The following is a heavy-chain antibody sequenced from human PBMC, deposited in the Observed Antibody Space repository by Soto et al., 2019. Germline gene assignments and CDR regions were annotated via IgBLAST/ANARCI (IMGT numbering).Heavy chain of an antibody. CDR2: IYYSGST. Sequence: QVQLQESGPGLVKPSQTLSLTCTVSGGSISSGDYYWSWIRQPPGKGLKWIGYIYYSGSTYYNPSLKSRVTISVDTSKNQFSLKLSSVTAADTAVYYCARDRKIGHYYDSSRYYWAAFDIWGQGTMVTVSS. D-gene: IGHD3-22*01. CDR1: GGSISSGDYY. J-gene: IGHJ3*02. V-gene: IGHV4-30-4*01. CDR3: ARDRKIGHYYDSSRYYWAAFDI.